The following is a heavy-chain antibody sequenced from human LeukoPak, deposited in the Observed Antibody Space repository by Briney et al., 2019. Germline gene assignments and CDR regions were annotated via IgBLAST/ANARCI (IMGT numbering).Heavy chain of an antibody. V-gene: IGHV3-11*04. J-gene: IGHJ4*02. D-gene: IGHD5-18*01. CDR1: GFTFSNAW. Sequence: GGSLRLSCAASGFTFSNAWMSWVRQAPGKGLEWVSYISYRGSTIYYADSVKGRFTISRDNAKNSLYLQMNSLRAEDTAVYYCARGSSRYSYGYLDYWGQGTLVTVSS. CDR3: ARGSSRYSYGYLDY. CDR2: ISYRGSTI.